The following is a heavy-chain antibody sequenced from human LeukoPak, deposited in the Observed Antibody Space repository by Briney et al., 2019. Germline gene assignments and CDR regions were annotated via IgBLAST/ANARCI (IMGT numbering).Heavy chain of an antibody. CDR2: IKQDGSEK. D-gene: IGHD1-26*01. Sequence: GGSLRLSCAASGFTFSSHCMNWARQAPGKGLEWVANIKQDGSEKYYVDSVKGRFTISRDNAKNSLYLQMNSLRAEDTAVYYCARWELLRGLSYWGQGTLVTVSS. CDR1: GFTFSSHC. CDR3: ARWELLRGLSY. J-gene: IGHJ4*02. V-gene: IGHV3-7*01.